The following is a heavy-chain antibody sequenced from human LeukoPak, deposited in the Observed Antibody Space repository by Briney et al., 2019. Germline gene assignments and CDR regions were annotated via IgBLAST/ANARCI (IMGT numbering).Heavy chain of an antibody. Sequence: PGGSLRRSGAASGFTGSSNYMSWVRQAPGKGREWCSVIYSGGSTYYAESVNGRFTTSRDTSKNTLYLQMNSMTAEDTAVYYCARRPAGLGGWDYMDVWGKGTTVSVFS. CDR3: ARRPAGLGGWDYMDV. CDR1: GFTGSSNY. CDR2: IYSGGST. V-gene: IGHV3-53*01. J-gene: IGHJ6*03. D-gene: IGHD1-26*01.